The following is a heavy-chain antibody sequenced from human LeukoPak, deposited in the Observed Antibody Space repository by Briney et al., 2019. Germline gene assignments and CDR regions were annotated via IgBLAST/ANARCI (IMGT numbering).Heavy chain of an antibody. D-gene: IGHD3-10*01. CDR3: AKGGFGESFY. CDR1: GFTFSSYG. Sequence: PGGSLRLSCAASGFTFSSYGMHWVRQAPGKGLGWVAVISYDGSNKYYADSVEGRFTISRDNSKNTLYLQMNSLRAEDTAVYYYAKGGFGESFYWGQGTLVTVSS. CDR2: ISYDGSNK. V-gene: IGHV3-30*18. J-gene: IGHJ4*02.